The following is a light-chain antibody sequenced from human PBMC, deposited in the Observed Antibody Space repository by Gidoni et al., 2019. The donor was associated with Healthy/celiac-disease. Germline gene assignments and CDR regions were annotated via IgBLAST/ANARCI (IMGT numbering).Light chain of an antibody. V-gene: IGKV3D-15*03. CDR3: QQYNNWPLSIT. CDR2: GAS. CDR1: QSVSSN. Sequence: EIVMTQSPATLSVSPGERATLPCRTRQSVSSNLAWYQQKPGQAPRLLIYGASIRATCIPARFSGSGSGTEFSLTISILQSEDFAVYYCQQYNNWPLSITFGQGTRLEIK. J-gene: IGKJ5*01.